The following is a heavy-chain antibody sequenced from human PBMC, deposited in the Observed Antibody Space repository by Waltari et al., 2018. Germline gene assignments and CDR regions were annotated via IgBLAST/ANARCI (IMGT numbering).Heavy chain of an antibody. J-gene: IGHJ3*02. D-gene: IGHD3-3*01. CDR3: AREANIAIFGMAARGAFDI. Sequence: QVQLVQSGAEVKKPGSSVKVSCKASGGTFSSYAINWVRQAPGQGLEWMGGIITIPAIANYAQKFQGRVTITADESTSTAYMELSSLRSDDTAVYYCAREANIAIFGMAARGAFDIWGQGTMVTVSS. V-gene: IGHV1-69*04. CDR1: GGTFSSYA. CDR2: IITIPAIA.